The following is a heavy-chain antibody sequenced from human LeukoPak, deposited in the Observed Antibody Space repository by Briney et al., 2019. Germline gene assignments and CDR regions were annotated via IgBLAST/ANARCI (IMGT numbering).Heavy chain of an antibody. D-gene: IGHD3-22*01. J-gene: IGHJ2*01. Sequence: GGSLRLSCAASGFTFSGYWMNWVRQAPGKGLEWVANIKQDGSEKNYVDFVKGRFTISRDNAKNSLDLQMNSLRAEDTAVYYCARARGDGYQWYFDLWGRGTLVTVSS. CDR1: GFTFSGYW. V-gene: IGHV3-7*01. CDR2: IKQDGSEK. CDR3: ARARGDGYQWYFDL.